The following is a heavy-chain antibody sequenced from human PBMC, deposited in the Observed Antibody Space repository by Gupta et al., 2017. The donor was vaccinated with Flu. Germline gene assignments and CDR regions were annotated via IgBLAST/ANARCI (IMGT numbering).Heavy chain of an antibody. D-gene: IGHD2/OR15-2a*01. V-gene: IGHV3-13*01. J-gene: IGHJ4*03. CDR2: IGTVGDT. CDR3: ARGTYCYNHSCSNETFDY. Sequence: DVQLVESGGALVQPGGSLRLSCATAGFSFGDYDMHWVRLLSGKGLEWVCAIGTVGDTDDSDSVRGGFYIARDKATNSLYLQMNSRRAGDTAVDYCARGTYCYNHSCSNETFDYWGTGPW. CDR1: GFSFGDYD.